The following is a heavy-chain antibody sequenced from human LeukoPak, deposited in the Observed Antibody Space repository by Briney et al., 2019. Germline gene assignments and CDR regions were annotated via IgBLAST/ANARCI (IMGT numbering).Heavy chain of an antibody. D-gene: IGHD6-13*01. CDR3: ARHGGSWTFDS. Sequence: SQTLSLTCTVSGGSISSGDYYWSWIRQPPGKGLEWIGYIDYSGSTNYNPSLKSRVTISVDTSKNQFFLKLSSVTAADTAVYYCARHGGSWTFDSWGQGTLVTVSS. J-gene: IGHJ4*02. CDR2: IDYSGST. CDR1: GGSISSGDYY. V-gene: IGHV4-30-4*01.